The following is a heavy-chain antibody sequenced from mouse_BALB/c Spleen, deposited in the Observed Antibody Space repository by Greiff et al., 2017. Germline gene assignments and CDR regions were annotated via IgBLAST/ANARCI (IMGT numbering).Heavy chain of an antibody. CDR3: ARGDNYHFDY. J-gene: IGHJ2*01. CDR2: ISDGGSYT. V-gene: IGHV5-4*02. CDR1: GFTFSDYY. D-gene: IGHD1-3*01. Sequence: EVKLVESGGGLVKPGGSLKLSCAASGFTFSDYYMYWVRQTPEKRLEWVATISDGGSYTYYPDSVKGRFTISRDNAKNNLYLQMSSLKSEDTAMYYCARGDNYHFDYWGQGTTLTVAA.